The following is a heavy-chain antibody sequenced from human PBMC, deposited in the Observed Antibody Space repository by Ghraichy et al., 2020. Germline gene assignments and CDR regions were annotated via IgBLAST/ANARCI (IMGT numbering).Heavy chain of an antibody. D-gene: IGHD2-21*01. Sequence: GGSLRLSCAASGFTFSTYGMHWVRQAPGKGLEWVAGIWSDGSHEYYADSVKGRFTISRDNSNNTLDLQMNTLRAEDTAVFYCARGRGVVHTVGSYYFDYWGQGTLVTVSS. V-gene: IGHV3-33*01. J-gene: IGHJ4*02. CDR3: ARGRGVVHTVGSYYFDY. CDR2: IWSDGSHE. CDR1: GFTFSTYG.